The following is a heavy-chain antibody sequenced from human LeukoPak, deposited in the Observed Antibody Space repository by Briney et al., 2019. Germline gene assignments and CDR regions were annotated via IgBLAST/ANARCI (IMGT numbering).Heavy chain of an antibody. Sequence: PSETLSLTYTVSGVSISSYYWSWIRQPPGKGLEWIGYIYYSGSTNYNPSLKSRVTISVDTSKNQFSLKLTSVTAADTAVYYCARGSQPEDYWGQGTLVTVSS. CDR1: GVSISSYY. CDR3: ARGSQPEDY. CDR2: IYYSGST. V-gene: IGHV4-59*01. D-gene: IGHD1-14*01. J-gene: IGHJ4*02.